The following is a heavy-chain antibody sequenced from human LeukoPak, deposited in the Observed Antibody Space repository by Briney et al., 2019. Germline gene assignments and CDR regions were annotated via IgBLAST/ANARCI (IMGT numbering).Heavy chain of an antibody. CDR2: VDHTGST. Sequence: SETLSLTCTVSDDSITMYYWTWIRQPPGKGLEWIGYVDHTGSTKFNPSLNGRVSISRDTSNNFLSLRLRSVTAADTAVYFCARGRVSSSTWYSTYYYFFYMDFWGKGTTVTVSS. V-gene: IGHV4-59*01. J-gene: IGHJ6*03. CDR3: ARGRVSSSTWYSTYYYFFYMDF. CDR1: DDSITMYY. D-gene: IGHD4-11*01.